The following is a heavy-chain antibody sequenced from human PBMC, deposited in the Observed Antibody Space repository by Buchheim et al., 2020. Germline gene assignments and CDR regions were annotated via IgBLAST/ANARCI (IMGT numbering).Heavy chain of an antibody. Sequence: QVQLVESGGGVVQAGTSLRLSCAASGFTFSYYGFHWVRQAPGKGLEWVAVIYSHGNDQYYTDSVKGRFTVSRDNFRNTVDLQMNRMRADETAVYYCARDSDTSGHYSYFDSWGQGIL. D-gene: IGHD3-22*01. CDR3: ARDSDTSGHYSYFDS. CDR1: GFTFSYYG. V-gene: IGHV3-30*19. J-gene: IGHJ4*02. CDR2: IYSHGNDQ.